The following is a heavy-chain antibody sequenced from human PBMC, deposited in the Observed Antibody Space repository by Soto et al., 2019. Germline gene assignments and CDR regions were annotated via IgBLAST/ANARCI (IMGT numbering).Heavy chain of an antibody. CDR3: ARLPDY. CDR1: GGSISSYY. J-gene: IGHJ4*02. CDR2: ISNSGST. V-gene: IGHV4-59*01. Sequence: PSETLSLTCTVSGGSISSYYWSWIRQPPGKGLEWIGYISNSGSTNYNPSLKSRVTMSVDTSKNQFSLNLSSVTAADTAVYYCARLPDYWGQGTLVTVYS.